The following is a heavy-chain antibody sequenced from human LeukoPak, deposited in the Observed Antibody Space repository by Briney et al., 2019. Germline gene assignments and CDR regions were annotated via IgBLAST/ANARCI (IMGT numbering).Heavy chain of an antibody. CDR2: IKKHGSEQ. CDR3: ASLDTATIQTGGY. Sequence: GGSLRLSCVASGFTFSPDWMSWVRQAPGKGLEWVAMIKKHGSEQYYVDSVKGRFAISRDNAKNSMFLQMNSLRAEDTAVYHCASLDTATIQTGGYWGQGTLVTVSS. D-gene: IGHD5-18*01. J-gene: IGHJ4*02. CDR1: GFTFSPDW. V-gene: IGHV3-7*01.